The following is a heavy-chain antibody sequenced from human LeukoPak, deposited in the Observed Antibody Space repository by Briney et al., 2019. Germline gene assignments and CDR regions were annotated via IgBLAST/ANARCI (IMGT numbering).Heavy chain of an antibody. CDR1: GGSISSGGYY. CDR2: IYYSGST. J-gene: IGHJ3*02. CDR3: ARTALNFVLLNAFDI. D-gene: IGHD3-10*01. Sequence: PSETLSLTCTVSGGSISSGGYYWSWIRQHPGKGLEWIGYIYYSGSTYYNPSLKSRVTISVDTSKNQFSLKLSSVTAADTAVYYCARTALNFVLLNAFDIWGQGTMVTVSS. V-gene: IGHV4-31*03.